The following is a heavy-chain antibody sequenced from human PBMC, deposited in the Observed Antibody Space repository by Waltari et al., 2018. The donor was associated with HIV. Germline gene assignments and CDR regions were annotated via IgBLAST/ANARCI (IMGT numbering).Heavy chain of an antibody. V-gene: IGHV5-51*01. CDR1: GYDFSSHW. CDR3: ARLDEAEWGLVADL. J-gene: IGHJ5*02. Sequence: VQLMQSGPEAKKPGESLKISCKGSGYDFSSHWIVWVRQMPGRGLEWMGLIFPANSGTKYRPSFRGRVTMAADTSITTAYLQWNSLKATDTTIYYCARLDEAEWGLVADLWGRGTLVTVSS. D-gene: IGHD1-26*01. CDR2: IFPANSGT.